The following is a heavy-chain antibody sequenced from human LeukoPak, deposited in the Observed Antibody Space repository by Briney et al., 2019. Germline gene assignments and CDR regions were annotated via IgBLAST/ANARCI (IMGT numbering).Heavy chain of an antibody. V-gene: IGHV1-69*13. CDR2: IIPIFGTA. D-gene: IGHD4-23*01. Sequence: SVKVSCKASEGTFISYAISWVRQALGQGLEWMGGIIPIFGTANYAQKFQGRVTITADESTSTAYMELSSLRSEDTAVYYCARDGHGGNSGDDYWGQGTLVTVSS. J-gene: IGHJ4*02. CDR3: ARDGHGGNSGDDY. CDR1: EGTFISYA.